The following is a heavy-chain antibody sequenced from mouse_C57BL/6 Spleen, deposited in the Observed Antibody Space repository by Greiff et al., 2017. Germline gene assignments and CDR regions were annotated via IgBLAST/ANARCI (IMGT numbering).Heavy chain of an antibody. CDR3: ARGWLMVTSSYWYFDV. Sequence: EVQVVESGGGLVKPGGSLKLSCAASGFTFSSYAMSWVRQTPEKRLEWVATISDGGSYTYYPDNVKGRFTISRDNAKNNLYLQMSHLKSEDTAMYYCARGWLMVTSSYWYFDVWGTGTTVTVSS. CDR1: GFTFSSYA. J-gene: IGHJ1*03. D-gene: IGHD2-2*01. CDR2: ISDGGSYT. V-gene: IGHV5-4*01.